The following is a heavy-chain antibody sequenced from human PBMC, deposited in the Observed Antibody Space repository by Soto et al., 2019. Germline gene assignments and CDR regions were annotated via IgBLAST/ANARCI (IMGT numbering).Heavy chain of an antibody. D-gene: IGHD5-18*01. CDR3: ASQDTAMDYGMDV. V-gene: IGHV4-59*01. CDR2: IYYSGST. CDR1: GGSIGSYY. J-gene: IGHJ6*02. Sequence: SETLSLTCTVSGGSIGSYYWSWIRQPPGKGLEWIGYIYYSGSTNYNPSLKSRVTISVDTSKNQFSLKLSSVTAADTAVYYCASQDTAMDYGMDVWGQGTTVTVSS.